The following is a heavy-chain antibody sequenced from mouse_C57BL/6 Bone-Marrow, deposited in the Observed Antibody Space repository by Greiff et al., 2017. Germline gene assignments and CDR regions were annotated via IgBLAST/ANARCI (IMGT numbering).Heavy chain of an antibody. V-gene: IGHV1-54*01. CDR1: GYAFTNYL. D-gene: IGHD5-1*01. Sequence: VHLVESGAELVRPGTSVKVSCKASGYAFTNYLIEWVKQRPGQGLEWIGVINPGSGGTNYNEKFKGKATLTADKSSSTAYMQLSSLTSEDSAVYFCARRGDSSTRYFDVWGTGTTVTVSS. CDR3: ARRGDSSTRYFDV. J-gene: IGHJ1*03. CDR2: INPGSGGT.